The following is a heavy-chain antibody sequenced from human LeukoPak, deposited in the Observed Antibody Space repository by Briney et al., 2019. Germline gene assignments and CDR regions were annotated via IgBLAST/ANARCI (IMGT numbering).Heavy chain of an antibody. CDR1: GGTFSSYA. CDR3: ARDLSFYGSGSQYYFDY. CDR2: IIPIFGTA. V-gene: IGHV1-69*05. J-gene: IGHJ4*02. D-gene: IGHD3-10*01. Sequence: SVKVSCKASGGTFSSYAISWVRQAPGQGLEWMGRIIPIFGTANYAQKFQGRVTITTDESTSTAYMELSSLRSEDTAVYYCARDLSFYGSGSQYYFDYWRQGTLVTVSS.